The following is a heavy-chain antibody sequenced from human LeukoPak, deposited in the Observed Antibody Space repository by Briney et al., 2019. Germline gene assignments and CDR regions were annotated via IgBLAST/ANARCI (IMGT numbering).Heavy chain of an antibody. J-gene: IGHJ4*02. CDR2: ISYDGSNK. Sequence: PGRSLRLSCAASGFTFSSYGMHWVRQAPGKGLEWVAVISYDGSNKYYADSVKGRFTISRDNSKNTLYLQMNSLRAEDTAVYYCAKGGWVVRGVITYTAYYWGQGTLVTVSS. CDR1: GFTFSSYG. V-gene: IGHV3-30*18. D-gene: IGHD3-10*01. CDR3: AKGGWVVRGVITYTAYY.